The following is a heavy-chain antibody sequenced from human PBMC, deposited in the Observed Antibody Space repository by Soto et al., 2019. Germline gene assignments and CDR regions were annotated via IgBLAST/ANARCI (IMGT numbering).Heavy chain of an antibody. CDR3: ARWQVGATKVKSWFDS. CDR1: GFDFSSNT. Sequence: PGGSLRLSCSASGFDFSSNTMIWVRQAPGKGLEWVASIGNSGDISNYGDSVKGRFTISRDNSKNTLYLQMNSLRAEDTALYFCARWQVGATKVKSWFDSWGQGTLVTVSS. CDR2: IGNSGDIS. J-gene: IGHJ5*01. D-gene: IGHD1-26*01. V-gene: IGHV3-23*01.